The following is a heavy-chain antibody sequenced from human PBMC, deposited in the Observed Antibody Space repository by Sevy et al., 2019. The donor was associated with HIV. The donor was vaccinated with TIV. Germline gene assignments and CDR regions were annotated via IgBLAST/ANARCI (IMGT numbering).Heavy chain of an antibody. CDR1: GFTFSSYA. J-gene: IGHJ4*02. D-gene: IGHD2-15*01. CDR3: AKLSCSDGNCFSIDY. CDR2: ISASGAST. Sequence: GGSLRLSCAASGFTFSSYAMTWVRQAPGKGLEWVSGISASGASTYYADSVKGRFTISRDNSKNTLYLQINSLRAEDTAVYYCAKLSCSDGNCFSIDYWGPGTLVTVSS. V-gene: IGHV3-23*01.